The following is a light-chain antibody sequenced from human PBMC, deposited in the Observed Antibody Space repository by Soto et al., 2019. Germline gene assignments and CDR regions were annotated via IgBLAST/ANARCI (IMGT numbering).Light chain of an antibody. CDR3: SSYTNSSNPYV. Sequence: QSVLTQPASVSGSPGQSITISCTGTSSDVGGYNYVSWYQQHPVKAPKLMIYDVTNRPSGVSDRFSGSKSGNTASLTISGLQAEDEADYYCSSYTNSSNPYVFGPGTKVTV. V-gene: IGLV2-14*01. CDR2: DVT. J-gene: IGLJ1*01. CDR1: SSDVGGYNY.